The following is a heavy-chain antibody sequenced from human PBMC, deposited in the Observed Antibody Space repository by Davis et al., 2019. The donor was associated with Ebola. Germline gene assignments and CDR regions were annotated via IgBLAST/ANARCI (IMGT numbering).Heavy chain of an antibody. Sequence: SVKVSCKASGYTFTSYYMHWVRQAPGQGLEWMGGIIPIFGTANYAQKFQGRVTITADKSTSTAYMELSSLRSEDTAVYYCARDDWNQNWFDPWGQGTLVTVSS. CDR3: ARDDWNQNWFDP. J-gene: IGHJ5*02. D-gene: IGHD1-1*01. V-gene: IGHV1-69*06. CDR1: GYTFTSYY. CDR2: IIPIFGTA.